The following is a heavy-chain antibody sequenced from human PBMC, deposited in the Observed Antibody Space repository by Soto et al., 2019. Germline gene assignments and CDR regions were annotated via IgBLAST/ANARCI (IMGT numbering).Heavy chain of an antibody. CDR2: ITGSGSNL. Sequence: EVQLLESGGGLEQPGGSLRLSCAASGFTFRDYAMSWVRQAPGKGLEWVTTITGSGSNLYYSDSVKGRFAISRDNSKNTLYLQMDSLTAEDTAVYYCAKGGAVYGLLTHDYWGQGTLFTVSS. J-gene: IGHJ4*02. CDR1: GFTFRDYA. V-gene: IGHV3-23*01. D-gene: IGHD3-9*01. CDR3: AKGGAVYGLLTHDY.